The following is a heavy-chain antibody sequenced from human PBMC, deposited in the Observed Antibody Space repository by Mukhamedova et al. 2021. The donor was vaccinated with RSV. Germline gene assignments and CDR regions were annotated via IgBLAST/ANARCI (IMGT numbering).Heavy chain of an antibody. CDR2: IDWDDDK. D-gene: IGHD3-10*01. J-gene: IGHJ3*02. CDR3: ARSGVPSDGFDI. Sequence: TSGVCLSWIRPPPVKALSWLALIDWDDDKYYSTFLTTMLTISKDTSQTQVVLTMTNMDPVDTATYYCARSGVPSDGFDIWVPGT. CDR1: TSGVC. V-gene: IGHV2-70*01.